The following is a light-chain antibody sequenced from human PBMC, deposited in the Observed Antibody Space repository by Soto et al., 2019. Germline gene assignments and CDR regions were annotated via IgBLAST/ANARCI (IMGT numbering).Light chain of an antibody. CDR1: HGVSND. CDR3: RQHNSSPRT. CDR2: AAS. V-gene: IGKV1-17*01. J-gene: IGKJ1*01. Sequence: EIPRTQYPTFLSECPGDRVTXTCRASHGVSNDLGWYQQKPGQAPKRLIYAASTLPSGVPARFSRSGSGTEFTLTISSLQTEDFANYYCRQHNSSPRTFGQRTKVEMK.